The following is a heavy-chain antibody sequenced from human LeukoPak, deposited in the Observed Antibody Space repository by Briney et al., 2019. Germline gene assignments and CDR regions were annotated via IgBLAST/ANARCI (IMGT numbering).Heavy chain of an antibody. V-gene: IGHV1-18*01. D-gene: IGHD6-19*01. J-gene: IGHJ4*02. CDR2: ISPYNGNT. CDR1: GYTFTTYG. Sequence: ASVKVSCKTSGYTFTTYGISWVRQAPGQGLEWMGWISPYNGNTDYAQKLQGRVTMTTDTSTSTAYMELRSLRSEDTAVYYCATGPSDYFDYWGQGTLVTVSS. CDR3: ATGPSDYFDY.